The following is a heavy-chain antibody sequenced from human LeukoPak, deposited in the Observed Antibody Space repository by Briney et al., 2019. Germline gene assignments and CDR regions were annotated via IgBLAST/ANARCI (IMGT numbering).Heavy chain of an antibody. V-gene: IGHV3-30*15. J-gene: IGHJ4*02. CDR1: GFTLRNYA. Sequence: GGSLRLSCAPSIGFTLRNYAIHWVRQAPGKGLEWVAVISIDGSRQHYADFLVGRFTISRDNSKNTVSLQMSSLRTEDTAVYFCAREQGGSGWSGFDYWCQGTLVTVSS. CDR2: ISIDGSRQ. D-gene: IGHD6-19*01. CDR3: AREQGGSGWSGFDY.